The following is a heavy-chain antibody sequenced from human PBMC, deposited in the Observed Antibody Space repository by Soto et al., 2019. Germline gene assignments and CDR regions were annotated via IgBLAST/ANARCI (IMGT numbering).Heavy chain of an antibody. CDR1: GFTFSSYG. D-gene: IGHD6-19*01. V-gene: IGHV3-30*18. CDR3: AKYYPSSGWYPGRSYYYYYMDV. Sequence: QVQLVESGGGVVQPGRSLRLSCAASGFTFSSYGMHWVRQAPGKGLEWVAVISYDGSNKYYADSVKGRFTISRDNSKNTLYLQMNSLRAEDTAVYYCAKYYPSSGWYPGRSYYYYYMDVWGKGTTVTVSS. CDR2: ISYDGSNK. J-gene: IGHJ6*03.